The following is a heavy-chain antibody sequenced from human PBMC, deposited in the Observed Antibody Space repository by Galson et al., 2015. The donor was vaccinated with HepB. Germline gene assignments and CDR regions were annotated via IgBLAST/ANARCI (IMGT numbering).Heavy chain of an antibody. CDR3: ARDRIGKWLFEPDAFDI. CDR2: IRSSSSYI. J-gene: IGHJ3*02. V-gene: IGHV3-21*01. D-gene: IGHD3-22*01. Sequence: SLRLSCAASGFTFSSYSMNWVRQAPGKGLEWVSSIRSSSSYIYYADSVKGRFTISRDNAKNSLYLQMNSLRADDTAVYYCARDRIGKWLFEPDAFDIWGQGTMVTVSS. CDR1: GFTFSSYS.